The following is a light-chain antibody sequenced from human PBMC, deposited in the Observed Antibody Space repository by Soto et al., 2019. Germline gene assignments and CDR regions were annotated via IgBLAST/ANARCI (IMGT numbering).Light chain of an antibody. Sequence: EIVLTQSPGTLSLSPGERATLSCRASQSVSSSYLAWYQQKPGQAPRLLIYDASSLESGVPSRFSGSGSGTEFTLTISSLQPEDFATYYCQQSYSIPPTFGQGTKVDI. CDR2: DAS. CDR1: QSVSSSY. V-gene: IGKV3D-20*02. J-gene: IGKJ1*01. CDR3: QQSYSIPPT.